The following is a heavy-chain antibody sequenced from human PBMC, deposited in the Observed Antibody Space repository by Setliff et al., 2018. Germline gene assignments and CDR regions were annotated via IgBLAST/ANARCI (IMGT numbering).Heavy chain of an antibody. Sequence: PSETLSLTCAVSGASIRNNYYWGWIRQSPGTGLEWIGSIYHSGSTNYNPSLKSRVTISVDTSKNQFSLNLTSVTAADTAVYFCAREGRSSISGWYMDVWGRGTTVTVSS. CDR1: GASIRNNYY. CDR3: AREGRSSISGWYMDV. D-gene: IGHD3-3*02. V-gene: IGHV4-38-2*02. CDR2: IYHSGST. J-gene: IGHJ6*03.